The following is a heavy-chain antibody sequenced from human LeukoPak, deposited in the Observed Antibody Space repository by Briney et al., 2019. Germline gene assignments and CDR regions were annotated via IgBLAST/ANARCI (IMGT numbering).Heavy chain of an antibody. CDR3: AKGDDSSGYYYPIHWYFDP. CDR2: ISGDGGST. V-gene: IGHV3-43*02. CDR1: GFTFDDDA. Sequence: GGSRRLSWAAAGFTFDDDAMHWVRQAPGKGLEWVSLISGDGGSTYYADSVKGRFTISRDNSKNSLYLQMNSLRTEDTALYYCAKGDDSSGYYYPIHWYFDPWGRGTLVTVSS. J-gene: IGHJ2*01. D-gene: IGHD3-22*01.